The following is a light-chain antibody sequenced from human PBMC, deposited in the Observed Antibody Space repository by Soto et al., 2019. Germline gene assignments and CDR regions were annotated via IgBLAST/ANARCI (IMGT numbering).Light chain of an antibody. Sequence: DSQRTQSPSTRAGSVVDGVTITCRASQTISSWLAWYQQKPGKAPKLLIYKASTLKSGVPSRFSGSGSGTEFTLTISSLQPDDFATYYCQPYHSYSAALGLGTKADIK. J-gene: IGKJ1*01. CDR2: KAS. CDR3: QPYHSYSAA. V-gene: IGKV1-5*03. CDR1: QTISSW.